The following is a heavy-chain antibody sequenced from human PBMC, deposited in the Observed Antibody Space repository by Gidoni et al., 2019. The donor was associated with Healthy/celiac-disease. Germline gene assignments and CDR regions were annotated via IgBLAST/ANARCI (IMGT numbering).Heavy chain of an antibody. J-gene: IGHJ3*02. D-gene: IGHD6-13*01. CDR3: ASAAAGYDAFDI. CDR2: VWYDGSHT. V-gene: IGHV3-33*01. CDR1: GVTFSSYG. Sequence: QVQLVESGGGVVQPGRSLRLSCAASGVTFSSYGMHLVRQAPGKGLVWVAVVWYDGSHTYYADSVKGRFTISRANSKNTLYLQMNSLRAENTAVYYCASAAAGYDAFDIWGQGTMVTVSS.